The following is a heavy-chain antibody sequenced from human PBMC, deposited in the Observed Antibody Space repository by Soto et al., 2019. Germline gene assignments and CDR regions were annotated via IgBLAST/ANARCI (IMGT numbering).Heavy chain of an antibody. D-gene: IGHD2-15*01. V-gene: IGHV3-23*01. Sequence: GGSLRLSSAASGFTFSKYALSWVRQAPGKGLEWVSVISSGGGGSTYYADSVKGRFTISRDDSKNTLSLNLNSLRAEDTALYYCARAREGGSSPAFWGQGTLVTVSS. J-gene: IGHJ4*02. CDR3: ARAREGGSSPAF. CDR2: ISSGGGGST. CDR1: GFTFSKYA.